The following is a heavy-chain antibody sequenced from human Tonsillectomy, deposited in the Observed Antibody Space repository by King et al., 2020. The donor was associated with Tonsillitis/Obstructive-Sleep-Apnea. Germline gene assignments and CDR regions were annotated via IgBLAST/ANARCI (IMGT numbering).Heavy chain of an antibody. J-gene: IGHJ4*02. Sequence: EVQLVESGGGLVQPGRSLRLSCTASGFTFGDYAMSWVRQAPGKGLEWVGFIRSKAYGGTTEYAASVKGRFTISRDDSKSIAYLQMNSLKTEDTAVYYCTRVAPLLLYLFDYWGQGTLVTVSS. CDR1: GFTFGDYA. CDR2: IRSKAYGGTT. CDR3: TRVAPLLLYLFDY. V-gene: IGHV3-49*04. D-gene: IGHD2-8*01.